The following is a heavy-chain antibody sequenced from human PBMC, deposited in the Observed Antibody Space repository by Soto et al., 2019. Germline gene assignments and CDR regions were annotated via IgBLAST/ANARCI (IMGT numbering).Heavy chain of an antibody. J-gene: IGHJ6*02. CDR1: GYSISSGYY. CDR3: ARAGYYGSGSYYKTPYYYYYGMDV. V-gene: IGHV4-38-2*01. D-gene: IGHD3-10*01. CDR2: IYHSGST. Sequence: SETLSLTCAVSGYSISSGYYWGWIRQPPGKGLEWIGSIYHSGSTYYNPSLKSRVTISVDTSKNQFSLKLSSVTAADTAVYYCARAGYYGSGSYYKTPYYYYYGMDVWGQGTTVTVSS.